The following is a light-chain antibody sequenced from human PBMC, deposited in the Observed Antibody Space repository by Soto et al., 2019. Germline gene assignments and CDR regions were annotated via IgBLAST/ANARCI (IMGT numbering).Light chain of an antibody. CDR2: GAS. V-gene: IGKV3-15*01. CDR3: QQYNNWPWT. Sequence: EIMMTQSPATLSVSPGERAALSCRASQTVSSDLAWFQQKPGQAPRLLIYGASTRATGVPARFSGGGSGTEFTLTISSLQSEDFAVYYCQQYNNWPWTFGQGTRLEIK. CDR1: QTVSSD. J-gene: IGKJ5*01.